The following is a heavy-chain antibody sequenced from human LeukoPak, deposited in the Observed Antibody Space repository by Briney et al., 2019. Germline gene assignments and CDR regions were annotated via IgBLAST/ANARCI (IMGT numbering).Heavy chain of an antibody. CDR3: ARGRYSGYDSPSSSIFAY. V-gene: IGHV4-39*07. CDR2: INHSGST. D-gene: IGHD5-12*01. CDR1: GGSISSGGYY. J-gene: IGHJ4*02. Sequence: SETLSLTCTVSGGSISSGGYYWSWIRQPPGKGLEWIGEINHSGSTNYNPSLKSRVTISVDTSKNQFSLKLSSVTAADTAVYYCARGRYSGYDSPSSSIFAYWGQGTLVTVSS.